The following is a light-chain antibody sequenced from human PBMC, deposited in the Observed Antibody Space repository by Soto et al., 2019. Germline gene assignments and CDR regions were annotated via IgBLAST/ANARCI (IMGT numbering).Light chain of an antibody. CDR3: SSYTGSSTYVV. CDR1: SSDVGGYNY. V-gene: IGLV2-14*01. Sequence: QSALTQPASVSGSPGQSITISCTGTSSDVGGYNYVSWYQQHPGKAPKLMIYDVSNRPSGVSNRFPGSKSGNTASLTISGLQAEDEADYYCSSYTGSSTYVVFGGGTKVTV. J-gene: IGLJ2*01. CDR2: DVS.